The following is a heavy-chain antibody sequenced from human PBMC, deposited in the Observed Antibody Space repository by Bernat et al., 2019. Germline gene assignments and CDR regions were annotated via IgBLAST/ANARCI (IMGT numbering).Heavy chain of an antibody. J-gene: IGHJ6*03. D-gene: IGHD6-13*01. V-gene: IGHV3-33*01. CDR3: ARDPATAAAGSPYYYYYMDV. CDR1: GFTFSSYG. Sequence: QVQLVESGGGVVQPGRSLRLSCAASGFTFSSYGMHWVRQAPGKGLEWVAVIWYDGSNKYYADSGKGRFTISRDNSKNTLYLQMNSLRAEDTAVYYCARDPATAAAGSPYYYYYMDVWGKGTTVTVSS. CDR2: IWYDGSNK.